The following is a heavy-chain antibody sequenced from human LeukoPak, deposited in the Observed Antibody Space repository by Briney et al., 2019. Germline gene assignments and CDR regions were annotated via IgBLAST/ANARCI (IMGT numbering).Heavy chain of an antibody. CDR2: ISAYNGNT. Sequence: GSSVKVSCKASGYTFTSSVIRWVRQAPGQGLEWMGWISAYNGNTNYAQKLQGRVTMTTDTSTSTAYMELRSLRSDDTAVYYCARVLWDYYGMDVWGKGTTVTVSS. CDR3: ARVLWDYYGMDV. CDR1: GYTFTSSV. J-gene: IGHJ6*04. D-gene: IGHD1-26*01. V-gene: IGHV1-18*04.